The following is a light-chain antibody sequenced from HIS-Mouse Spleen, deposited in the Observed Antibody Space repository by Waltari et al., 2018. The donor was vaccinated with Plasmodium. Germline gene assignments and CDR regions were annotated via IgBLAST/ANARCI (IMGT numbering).Light chain of an antibody. CDR3: QQYYSTPWT. CDR2: WAA. CDR1: QSALSSSNNKNY. Sequence: DIVMTQSPDSLAVSLGERATINFQSSQSALSSSNNKNYLAWYQQKPGQPPKLLIYWAATRESGVPDRFSGSGSGTEFTLTISSLQAEDVAVYYCQQYYSTPWTFGQGTKVEIK. V-gene: IGKV4-1*01. J-gene: IGKJ1*01.